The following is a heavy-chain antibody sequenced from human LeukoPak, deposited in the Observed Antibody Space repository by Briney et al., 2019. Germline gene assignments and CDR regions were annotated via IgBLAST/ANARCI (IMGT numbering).Heavy chain of an antibody. Sequence: ASVKVSCKASGYTFTSYVISWVRQAPGQGLEWMGWISAYNGNTNYAQKLQGRVTMTTDTSTSTAYMELRSLRSDDTAVYYCARSSNSNYYDGMDVWGQGTTVTVSS. J-gene: IGHJ6*02. D-gene: IGHD4-11*01. V-gene: IGHV1-18*01. CDR1: GYTFTSYV. CDR2: ISAYNGNT. CDR3: ARSSNSNYYDGMDV.